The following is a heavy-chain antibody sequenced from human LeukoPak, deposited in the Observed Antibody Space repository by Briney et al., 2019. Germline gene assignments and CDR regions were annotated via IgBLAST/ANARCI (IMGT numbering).Heavy chain of an antibody. V-gene: IGHV1-69*04. CDR2: IIPIFGIA. D-gene: IGHD3/OR15-3a*01. CDR1: GGTFSSYA. J-gene: IGHJ5*02. CDR3: ARDGFLDRQNWFDP. Sequence: SVKVSCKASGGTFSSYAISWVRQAPGQGLEWMGRIIPIFGIANYAQKFQGRVTITADKSTSTAYMELSSLRSEDTAVYYCARDGFLDRQNWFDPWGREPWSPSPQ.